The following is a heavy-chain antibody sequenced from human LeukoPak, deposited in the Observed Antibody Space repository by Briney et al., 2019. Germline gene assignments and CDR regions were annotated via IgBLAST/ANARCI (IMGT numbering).Heavy chain of an antibody. D-gene: IGHD2-21*02. Sequence: SVKVSCKASGGTFSSYAISWVRQAPGQGLEWMGGIIPIFGTANYAQKFQGRVTITADESTSTAYMELSSLRSEDTDVYYCARISDCGGDCYTSPFDYWGQGTLVTVSS. J-gene: IGHJ4*02. CDR1: GGTFSSYA. CDR2: IIPIFGTA. CDR3: ARISDCGGDCYTSPFDY. V-gene: IGHV1-69*13.